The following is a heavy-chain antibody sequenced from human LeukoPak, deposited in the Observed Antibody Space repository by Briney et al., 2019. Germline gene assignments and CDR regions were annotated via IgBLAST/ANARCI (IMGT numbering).Heavy chain of an antibody. V-gene: IGHV3-53*01. CDR3: AAHRRVGATMQHDS. CDR1: GFTVSSNY. CDR2: IYSGGET. Sequence: GGSLRLSCEASGFTVSSNYMSWVRQAPGKGLQWVSVIYSGGETYYADSVKGRFTISRDDSKNTVYLLMSNLRVEDTAVYYCAAHRRVGATMQHDSWGQGTLLTLFS. D-gene: IGHD1-26*01. J-gene: IGHJ4*02.